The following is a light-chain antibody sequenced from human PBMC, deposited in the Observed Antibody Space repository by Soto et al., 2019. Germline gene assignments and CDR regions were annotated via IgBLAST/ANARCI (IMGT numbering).Light chain of an antibody. CDR1: SSDVGSYNR. CDR3: CSYTTRTTYV. Sequence: QSALTQPASVSGSPGQSITVSCTGTSSDVGSYNRVSWYQQSPGTAPKLIIYDVNNRPLGVPDRFFGSKSGNTASLTISGLQAEDEADYYCCSYTTRTTYVFGTGTK. CDR2: DVN. J-gene: IGLJ1*01. V-gene: IGLV2-18*02.